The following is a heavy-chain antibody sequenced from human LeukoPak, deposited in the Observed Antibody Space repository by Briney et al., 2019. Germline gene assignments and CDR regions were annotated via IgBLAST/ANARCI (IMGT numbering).Heavy chain of an antibody. J-gene: IGHJ6*03. CDR2: ISRVSGYI. CDR3: ARSKKSIVVVPAAPPGYYYYMDV. D-gene: IGHD2-2*01. Sequence: PGGCLRHSCAASGFTSSSYRMNWVRPAPREGVEWVSSISRVSGYIYYADSVKGRFTISRDNAKNSLYLQMNSVRAEDTAVYYCARSKKSIVVVPAAPPGYYYYMDVWGKGTPVTVSS. CDR1: GFTSSSYR. V-gene: IGHV3-21*01.